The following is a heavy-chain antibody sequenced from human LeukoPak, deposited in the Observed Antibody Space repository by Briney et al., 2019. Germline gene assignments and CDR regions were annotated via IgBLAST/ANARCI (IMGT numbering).Heavy chain of an antibody. D-gene: IGHD2-15*01. CDR1: GFRFSGHY. J-gene: IGHJ4*02. Sequence: GSLRLSRAASGFRFSGHYMSWIRQAPGKGLEWVAYISSTVTTVYYADSVKGRFTISRDNTKDSLYLQMSSLKAEDTAVYYCARGDCSAASCYYFDYWGQGTLVTVSS. V-gene: IGHV3-11*04. CDR2: ISSTVTTV. CDR3: ARGDCSAASCYYFDY.